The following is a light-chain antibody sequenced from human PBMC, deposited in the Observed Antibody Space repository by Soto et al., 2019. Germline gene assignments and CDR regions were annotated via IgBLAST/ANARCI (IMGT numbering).Light chain of an antibody. Sequence: EIVLTQSPGTLSFSPGERATLTCRASQSVSSSYLAWFQQKPGQAPRLLIYGASSRATGIPARFSGSGSGTDFTLTISRLEPEDFAVYYCQQYGNAPFTFGPGTKVDIK. CDR3: QQYGNAPFT. V-gene: IGKV3-20*01. J-gene: IGKJ3*01. CDR2: GAS. CDR1: QSVSSSY.